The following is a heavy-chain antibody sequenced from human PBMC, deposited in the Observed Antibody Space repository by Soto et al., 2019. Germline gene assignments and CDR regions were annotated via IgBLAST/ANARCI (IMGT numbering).Heavy chain of an antibody. CDR3: AKDAVYGDGLWLVAN. CDR1: GFTFSKYA. CDR2: IVGSGDSI. D-gene: IGHD2-21*02. J-gene: IGHJ4*02. Sequence: GGSLRLSCAASGFTFSKYAMIWVRHAPGKGQEWVSGIVGSGDSIYYADSVKGRFTISRDNSKNMLYLQMNSLRAEDTALYYCAKDAVYGDGLWLVANWGQGTVVTVSS. V-gene: IGHV3-23*01.